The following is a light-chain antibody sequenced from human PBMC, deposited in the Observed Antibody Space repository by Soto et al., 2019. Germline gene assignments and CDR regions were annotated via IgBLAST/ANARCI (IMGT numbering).Light chain of an antibody. CDR1: QSVSSSY. J-gene: IGKJ3*01. Sequence: EIVLTQSPGTLSLSPGERATLSCRASQSVSSSYLGWYQQKPGQAPRLLIYGASTRATGIPDRFSGSGSGTDFTITISRLKPEDFAVYYCQQYGSSIFTFGPGTKVDIK. V-gene: IGKV3-20*01. CDR3: QQYGSSIFT. CDR2: GAS.